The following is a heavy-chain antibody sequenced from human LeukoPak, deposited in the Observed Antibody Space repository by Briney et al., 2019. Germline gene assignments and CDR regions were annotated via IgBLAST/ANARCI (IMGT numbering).Heavy chain of an antibody. CDR2: IRYDGSNK. Sequence: GGSLRLSCAASGFTFSSFGMLWVRQAPGKGLEWVTFIRYDGSNKYYADSVEGRFTISRDNSKNTLYLQMNSLRAEDTAVYYCAREQWLDLHAFDIWGQGTMVTVSS. V-gene: IGHV3-30*02. CDR3: AREQWLDLHAFDI. CDR1: GFTFSSFG. D-gene: IGHD6-19*01. J-gene: IGHJ3*02.